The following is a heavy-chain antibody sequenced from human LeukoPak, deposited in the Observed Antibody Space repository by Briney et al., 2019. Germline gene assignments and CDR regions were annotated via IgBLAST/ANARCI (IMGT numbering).Heavy chain of an antibody. Sequence: GGSLRLSCAASGFTFSSYSMNWVRQAPGKGLEWVSSISSSSSYIYYADSVKGRFTISRDNAKNSLYLQMNNLRAEDTAVYYCARDPDGYSGYGFDYWGQGTLVTVSS. D-gene: IGHD5-12*01. CDR2: ISSSSSYI. CDR3: ARDPDGYSGYGFDY. J-gene: IGHJ4*02. CDR1: GFTFSSYS. V-gene: IGHV3-21*01.